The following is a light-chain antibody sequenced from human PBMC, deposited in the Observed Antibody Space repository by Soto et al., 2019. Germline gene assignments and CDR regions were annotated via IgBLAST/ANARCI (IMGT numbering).Light chain of an antibody. CDR3: QQYADWPRT. CDR2: GAS. V-gene: IGKV3-15*01. CDR1: QSVSSN. J-gene: IGKJ1*01. Sequence: EIVLIQSPATLSLSPGERATLSCRASQSVSSNLAWYQQKPGQAPRLLIYGASTRATGIPARFSGSGSGTEFTLTISSLQSGDFAVYYCQQYADWPRTFGQGTKVDIK.